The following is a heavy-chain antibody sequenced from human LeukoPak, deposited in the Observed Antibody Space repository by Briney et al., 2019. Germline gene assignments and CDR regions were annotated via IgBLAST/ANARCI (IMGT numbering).Heavy chain of an antibody. CDR2: IYWDDEK. D-gene: IGHD3-10*01. CDR3: AHRGYHLGSGSGTSFDY. CDR1: GFSLSTSGVG. Sequence: SGPTLVNPTQTLTLTCTFSGFSLSTSGVGVGWIRQPPGKALEWLALIYWDDEKRHSPSLKSRLTITKDTSKNQVVLTMTNMDPVDTATYYCAHRGYHLGSGSGTSFDYWGQGTLVTVSS. V-gene: IGHV2-5*02. J-gene: IGHJ4*02.